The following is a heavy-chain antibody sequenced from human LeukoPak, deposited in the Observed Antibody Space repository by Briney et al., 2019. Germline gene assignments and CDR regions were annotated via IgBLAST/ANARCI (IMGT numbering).Heavy chain of an antibody. CDR2: INAGNGNT. D-gene: IGHD2-15*01. Sequence: ASVKVSCKASGYTFTSYAMHWVRQAPGQRLEWMGCINAGNGNTKYSQKFQGRVTITRDTSASTAYTELSSLRSEDTAVYYCARDPCSGGSCYIHPFDYWGQGILVTVSS. J-gene: IGHJ4*02. V-gene: IGHV1-3*01. CDR3: ARDPCSGGSCYIHPFDY. CDR1: GYTFTSYA.